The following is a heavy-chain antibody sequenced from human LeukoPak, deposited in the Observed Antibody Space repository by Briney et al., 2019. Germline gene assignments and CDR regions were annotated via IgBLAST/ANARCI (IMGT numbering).Heavy chain of an antibody. D-gene: IGHD3-10*01. CDR3: AKASDAYGSGSYWVDY. CDR1: GFTFSSYG. J-gene: IGHJ4*02. Sequence: GGSLRLSCAASGFTFSSYGMHWVRQAPGKGLEWVAVISYDGSNKYYADSVKGRFTISRDNSKNTLYLQMNSLRAEDTAVYYCAKASDAYGSGSYWVDYWGQGTLVTVSS. CDR2: ISYDGSNK. V-gene: IGHV3-30*18.